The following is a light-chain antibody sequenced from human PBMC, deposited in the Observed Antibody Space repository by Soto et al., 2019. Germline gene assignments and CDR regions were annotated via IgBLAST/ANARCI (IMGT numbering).Light chain of an antibody. CDR1: QTISGT. J-gene: IGKJ1*01. V-gene: IGKV3-15*01. Sequence: EIAMTQSPATLSVSPGGRATLSCRASQTISGTLAWYQQKPGQAPRLLIHGASTRAPGFPARFSGSGSGTDFTLTISSLQSEDFAVYYCQQYNNWPPWTFGQGTKVDIK. CDR2: GAS. CDR3: QQYNNWPPWT.